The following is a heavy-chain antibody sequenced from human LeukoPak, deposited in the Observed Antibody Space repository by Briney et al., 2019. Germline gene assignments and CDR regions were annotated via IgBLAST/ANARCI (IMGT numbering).Heavy chain of an antibody. CDR2: INTNTGNP. CDR3: ARHVLRYFDWLLFRLRYYGMDV. D-gene: IGHD3-9*01. CDR1: GYTFTSYA. Sequence: ASVKVSCKASGYTFTSYAMNWVRQAPGQGLEWMGWINTNTGNPTYAQGFTGRFVFSLDTSVSTAYLQISSLKAEDTAVYYCARHVLRYFDWLLFRLRYYGMDVWGQGTTVTVSS. V-gene: IGHV7-4-1*02. J-gene: IGHJ6*02.